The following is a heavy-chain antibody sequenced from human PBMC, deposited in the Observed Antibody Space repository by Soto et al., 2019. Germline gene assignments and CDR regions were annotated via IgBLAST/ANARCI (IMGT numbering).Heavy chain of an antibody. CDR2: INGAGSHT. CDR3: ARDGRYCSGGSCYSQPFDY. J-gene: IGHJ4*02. D-gene: IGHD2-15*01. CDR1: GFTFSSYA. Sequence: EMHLLESGGGLVQPGGSLRLSCAASGFTFSSYAMSWVRQAPGKGLEWVSTINGAGSHTYYADSMKGRFTISRDNSKNTLSLQMNSLRAEDTAVYYCARDGRYCSGGSCYSQPFDYWGQGTLVTVSS. V-gene: IGHV3-23*01.